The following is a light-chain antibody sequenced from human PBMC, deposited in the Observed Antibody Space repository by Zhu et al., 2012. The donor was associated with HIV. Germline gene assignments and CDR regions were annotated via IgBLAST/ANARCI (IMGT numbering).Light chain of an antibody. CDR2: DAS. V-gene: IGKV3-11*01. CDR1: QSVGSK. CDR3: QQRVNWPLT. Sequence: EIVLTQSPATLPMPPGGRATLSCRASQSVGSKLAWYQQRRGQAPRLLIYDASKRAAGIPPRFSGSGSGTDFTLTISSLEPEDFALYYCQQRVNWPLTFGGGPRWRSN. J-gene: IGKJ4*01.